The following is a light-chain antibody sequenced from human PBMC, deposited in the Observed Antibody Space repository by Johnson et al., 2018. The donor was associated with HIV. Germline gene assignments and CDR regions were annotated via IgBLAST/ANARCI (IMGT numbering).Light chain of an antibody. CDR1: SSNIGNNY. V-gene: IGLV1-51*02. CDR3: GTWDTSLSAYV. J-gene: IGLJ1*01. CDR2: ENN. Sequence: QPVLTQPPSVSAAPGQKVTISCSGSSSNIGNNYVSWYQQLPGTAPKLLIYENNKRPSGIPDLFSGSKSGTSATLGITGLQTGDEADYYCGTWDTSLSAYVFGTVTKVTVL.